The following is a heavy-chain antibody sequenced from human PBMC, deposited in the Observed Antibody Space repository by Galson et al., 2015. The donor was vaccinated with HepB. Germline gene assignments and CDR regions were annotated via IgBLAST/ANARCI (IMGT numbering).Heavy chain of an antibody. V-gene: IGHV3-33*01. CDR3: ASGEAPNYYFDY. D-gene: IGHD4-17*01. CDR1: GFTFSSYG. Sequence: SLRLSCAASGFTFSSYGMHWVRQAPGKGLEWVAVIWYDGSNKYYADSVKGRFTISRDNSKNTLYLQMNSLRAEDTAVYYCASGEAPNYYFDYWGQGTLVTVSS. CDR2: IWYDGSNK. J-gene: IGHJ4*02.